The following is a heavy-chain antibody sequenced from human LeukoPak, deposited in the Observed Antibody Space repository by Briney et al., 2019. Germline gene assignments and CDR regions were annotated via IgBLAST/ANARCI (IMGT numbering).Heavy chain of an antibody. CDR1: GYTFTSYG. D-gene: IGHD4-23*01. CDR3: ARVPVKVPDYYYYNGMDV. J-gene: IGHJ6*02. V-gene: IGHV1-18*01. Sequence: VASVKVSCKASGYTFTSYGISWVRQAPGQGLEWMGWISAYNGNTDYAQKFQGRVTMTTDTSTSTGYMELRSLRSDDTAVYYCARVPVKVPDYYYYNGMDVWGQGTTVTVSS. CDR2: ISAYNGNT.